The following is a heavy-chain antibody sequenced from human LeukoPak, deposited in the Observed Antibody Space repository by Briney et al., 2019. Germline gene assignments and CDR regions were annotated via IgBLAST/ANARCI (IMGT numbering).Heavy chain of an antibody. V-gene: IGHV3-53*01. CDR1: GFTVSGTH. CDR3: AKDEATSGGGLAS. D-gene: IGHD3-16*01. CDR2: MYTGGTT. Sequence: GGFLRLSCAASGFTVSGTHMSWVRQAPGKGLEWVSAMYTGGTTYYADSVMGRFTVSRDNSRNTVFLHMNSLRVDDTAVYYCAKDEATSGGGLASWGQGTLVTVSS. J-gene: IGHJ4*02.